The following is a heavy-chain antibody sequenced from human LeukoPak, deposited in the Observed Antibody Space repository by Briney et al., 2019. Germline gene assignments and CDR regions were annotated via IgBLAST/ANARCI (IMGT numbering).Heavy chain of an antibody. CDR1: GYTFTSYY. CDR3: ARDNYYDSSRGFDP. CDR2: IIPIFGTA. Sequence: SVKVSCKASGYTFTSYYMHWVRQAPGQGLEWMGGIIPIFGTANYAQKFQGRVTITADESTSTAYMELSSLRSEDTAVYYCARDNYYDSSRGFDPWGQGTLVTVSS. V-gene: IGHV1-69*13. J-gene: IGHJ5*02. D-gene: IGHD3-22*01.